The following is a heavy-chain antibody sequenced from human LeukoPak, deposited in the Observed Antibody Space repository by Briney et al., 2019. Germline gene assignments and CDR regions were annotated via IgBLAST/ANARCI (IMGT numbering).Heavy chain of an antibody. D-gene: IGHD3-3*01. V-gene: IGHV4-34*01. J-gene: IGHJ5*02. CDR1: GGSFSGYY. CDR3: ARVSGNYDSARPGGNWFDP. Sequence: SETLSLTCAVYGGSFSGYYWSWTRQPPGKGLEWIGEINHSGSTNYNPSLKSRVTISVDTSKNQFSLKLSSVTAADTAVYYCARVSGNYDSARPGGNWFDPWGQGTLVTVSS. CDR2: INHSGST.